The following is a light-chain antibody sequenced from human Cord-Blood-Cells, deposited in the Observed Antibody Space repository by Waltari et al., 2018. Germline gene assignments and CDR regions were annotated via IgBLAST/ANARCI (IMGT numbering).Light chain of an antibody. CDR2: EDS. V-gene: IGLV3-21*03. CDR1: NIGGKR. CDR3: QVWDSSSDHPV. J-gene: IGLJ2*01. Sequence: SYVLTQPPSVSVAPGKTARITCGGNNIGGKRVHWYQQKPGQAPVLVVYEDSDRPSGIPERFSGSNSGNTATLTISRVEAGDEADYYCQVWDSSSDHPVFGGGTKLTVL.